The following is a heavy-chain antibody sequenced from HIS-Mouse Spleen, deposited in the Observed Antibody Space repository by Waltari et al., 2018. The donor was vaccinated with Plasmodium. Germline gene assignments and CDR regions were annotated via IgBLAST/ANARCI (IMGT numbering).Heavy chain of an antibody. CDR3: ARRYFDL. J-gene: IGHJ2*01. V-gene: IGHV1-8*01. CDR1: GYTFTSYD. Sequence: QVQLVQSGAEVKKPGASVKVCCKASGYTFTSYDINWVRQATGQGLEWMGRMNPSSGNTGYAQKLQGRVTMPTNTSIGTAYMGLRSLRSEDTPVYYCARRYFDLWSRGTLVTVSS. CDR2: MNPSSGNT.